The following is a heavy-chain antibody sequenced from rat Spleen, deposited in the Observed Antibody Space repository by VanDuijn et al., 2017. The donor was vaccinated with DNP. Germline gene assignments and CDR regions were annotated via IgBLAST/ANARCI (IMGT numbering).Heavy chain of an antibody. J-gene: IGHJ2*01. V-gene: IGHV3-1*01. CDR1: GYSITSSY. CDR3: ARWTRYFDY. CDR2: ISYSGST. D-gene: IGHD1-7*01. Sequence: EVQLQESGPGLVQPSQSLSLTCSVTGYSITSSYRWGWIRKFPGNKMEYIGHISYSGSTNYNPSLKSRISITRDTSKNHFFLQLNSVTTEDTATYYCARWTRYFDYWGQGVMVTVSS.